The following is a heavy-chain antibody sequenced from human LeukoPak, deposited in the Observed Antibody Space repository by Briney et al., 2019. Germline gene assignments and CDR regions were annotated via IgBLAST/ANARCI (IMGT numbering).Heavy chain of an antibody. D-gene: IGHD3-10*01. J-gene: IGHJ3*01. CDR3: ARSGPYELGSGNYAFDV. CDR2: IHYSGCP. Sequence: PSETLSLTCTVSGVSIRSTAFYWAWIRQPPGKGLEWIGSIHYSGCPYYNASVKSRATISLDASRNQFTLRLSSVTAADTAIYYCARSGPYELGSGNYAFDVWGQGTMVTVSS. CDR1: GVSIRSTAFY. V-gene: IGHV4-39*06.